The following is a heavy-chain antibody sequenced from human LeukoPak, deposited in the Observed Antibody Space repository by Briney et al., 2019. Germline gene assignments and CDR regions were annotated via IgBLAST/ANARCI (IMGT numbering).Heavy chain of an antibody. V-gene: IGHV3-9*01. CDR2: ISWNSGSI. Sequence: GRSLRLSCAASGFTFDDYAMHWVRQAPGKGLEWVSGISWNSGSIGYADSVKGRFTISRDNAKNSLYLQMNSLRAEDTALYYCAKGSSSSWYSDDAFDIWGQGTMVTVSS. CDR1: GFTFDDYA. CDR3: AKGSSSSWYSDDAFDI. J-gene: IGHJ3*02. D-gene: IGHD6-13*01.